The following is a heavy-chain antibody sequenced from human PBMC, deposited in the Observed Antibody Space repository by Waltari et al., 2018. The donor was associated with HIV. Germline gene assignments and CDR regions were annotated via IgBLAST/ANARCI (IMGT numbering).Heavy chain of an antibody. Sequence: QVQLQQWGAGLLKPSETLSLTCAVYGGSFSGYYWSWIRQPPGKGLEWIGEINHSGSTNYNPSLKSRVTISVDTSKNQFSLKLSSVTAADTAVYYCARVSSIFGVVNGAFDIWGQGTMVTVSS. CDR3: ARVSSIFGVVNGAFDI. V-gene: IGHV4-34*01. CDR1: GGSFSGYY. D-gene: IGHD3-3*01. CDR2: INHSGST. J-gene: IGHJ3*02.